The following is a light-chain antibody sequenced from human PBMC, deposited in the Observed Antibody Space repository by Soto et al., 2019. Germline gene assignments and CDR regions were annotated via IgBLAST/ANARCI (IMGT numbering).Light chain of an antibody. Sequence: QSVLTQPASVSGSPGQSITISCTGTSSDVGGYDYVSWYQQHPGKAPKVIIYDVNNRPSGVSSRFSGSKSGNTASLSISGLQAEDEADYYCSSYTSSATWVFGEGTKLTVL. CDR3: SSYTSSATWV. V-gene: IGLV2-14*03. CDR1: SSDVGGYDY. CDR2: DVN. J-gene: IGLJ3*02.